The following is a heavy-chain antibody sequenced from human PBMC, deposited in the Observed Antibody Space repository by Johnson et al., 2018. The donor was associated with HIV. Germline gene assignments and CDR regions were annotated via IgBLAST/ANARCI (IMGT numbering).Heavy chain of an antibody. D-gene: IGHD1-1*01. CDR3: ARDSYLNDDAFDI. Sequence: QVQLVESGGGVVQPGRSLRLSCAASGFIFSSYAIHWVRQAPGKGLQWVAVIGFDGTNKYYADSVKGRFTISRDNAKNSLYLQMNSLRAEDTALYYCARDSYLNDDAFDIWGQGTMVTVSS. CDR2: IGFDGTNK. CDR1: GFIFSSYA. V-gene: IGHV3-30*04. J-gene: IGHJ3*02.